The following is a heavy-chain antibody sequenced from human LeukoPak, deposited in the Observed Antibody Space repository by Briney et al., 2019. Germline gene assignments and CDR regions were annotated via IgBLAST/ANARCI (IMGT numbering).Heavy chain of an antibody. J-gene: IGHJ5*02. Sequence: SETLSLTCDVSGGSISNYYWSWLRQPPGKGLEWIGHIYYSGSTNYNPSLKSRITISVDTSKNQFSLKLTSVTAADTAVYYCARDRYSSGWYRGSDWFDPWGQGTLVTVSS. CDR3: ARDRYSSGWYRGSDWFDP. CDR2: IYYSGST. D-gene: IGHD6-19*01. V-gene: IGHV4-59*01. CDR1: GGSISNYY.